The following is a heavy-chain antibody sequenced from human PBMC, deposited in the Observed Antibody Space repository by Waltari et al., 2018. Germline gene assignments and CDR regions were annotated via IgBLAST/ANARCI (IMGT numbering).Heavy chain of an antibody. D-gene: IGHD2-2*01. CDR2: ISYDSFNI. Sequence: QVQLVESGGGVVQPGRSLRLSCAASGFTFRTYGQHWVRQAPGKGLEWVGVISYDSFNIYYSDSLKGRFSLSRDNSKNTVYLQLNGLTAADTAVYYCANSVDPAYCTSTSCYQVDSWGQGTLVTVSS. J-gene: IGHJ4*02. V-gene: IGHV3-30*18. CDR1: GFTFRTYG. CDR3: ANSVDPAYCTSTSCYQVDS.